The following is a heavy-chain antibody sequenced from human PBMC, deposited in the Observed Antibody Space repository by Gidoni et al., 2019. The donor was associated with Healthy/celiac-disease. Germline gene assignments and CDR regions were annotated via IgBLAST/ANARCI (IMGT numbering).Heavy chain of an antibody. CDR1: GFTVSSYV. CDR2: ISGSGGST. J-gene: IGHJ3*02. Sequence: EGQRLESGGGLVQPGGSLRLSCAASGFTVSSYVMRWVRQAPGKRLEWVSAISGSGGSTYYADSVQGRFTLSRDNSKNTLYLRMNSLRAEDTAVYYCVNPMGGVMLNAFDIWGQGTMVTVSS. V-gene: IGHV3-23*01. CDR3: VNPMGGVMLNAFDI. D-gene: IGHD3-16*01.